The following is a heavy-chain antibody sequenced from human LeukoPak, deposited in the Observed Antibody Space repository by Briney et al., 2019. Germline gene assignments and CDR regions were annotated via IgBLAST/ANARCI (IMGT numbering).Heavy chain of an antibody. CDR2: MNWNGGST. CDR3: ARGSSGWGGNFDY. D-gene: IGHD6-19*01. J-gene: IGHJ4*02. CDR1: GFTFNDYG. Sequence: GGSLRLSCAASGFTFNDYGMSWVRQAPGKGLEWVSGMNWNGGSTGYADSVKGRFTISRDNTKNSLYMQMNSLRAEDTALYYCARGSSGWGGNFDYWGQGTLVTVSS. V-gene: IGHV3-20*04.